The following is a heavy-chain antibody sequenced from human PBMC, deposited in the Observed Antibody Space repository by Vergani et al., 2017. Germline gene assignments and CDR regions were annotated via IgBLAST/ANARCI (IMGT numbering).Heavy chain of an antibody. D-gene: IGHD2-2*01. Sequence: QVQLQQWGAGLLKPSETLSLTCAVYGGSFSGYYWSWIRQPPGKGLEWIGEINHSGSTNYNPSLKSRVTISVDTSKNQFSLKLSSVTAADTAVYCCASLMTRVVVPAASRDVWGKGTTVTVSS. CDR1: GGSFSGYY. V-gene: IGHV4-34*01. J-gene: IGHJ6*04. CDR3: ASLMTRVVVPAASRDV. CDR2: INHSGST.